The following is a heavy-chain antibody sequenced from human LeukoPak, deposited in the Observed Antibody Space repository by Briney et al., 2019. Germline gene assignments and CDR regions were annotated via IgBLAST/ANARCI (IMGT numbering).Heavy chain of an antibody. CDR3: TRDRGRFLEWLGYYYYYMDV. D-gene: IGHD3-3*01. Sequence: GGSLRLSCTASGFTFGDYAMSWVRQAPGKGLEWVGFIRSKAYGGTTEYAASVKGRFTTSRDDSKSIAYLQMNSLKTEDTAVYYCTRDRGRFLEWLGYYYYYMDVWGKGTTVTVSS. CDR1: GFTFGDYA. J-gene: IGHJ6*03. V-gene: IGHV3-49*04. CDR2: IRSKAYGGTT.